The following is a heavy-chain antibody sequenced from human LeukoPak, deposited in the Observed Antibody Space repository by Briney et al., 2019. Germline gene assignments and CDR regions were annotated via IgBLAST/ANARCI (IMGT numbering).Heavy chain of an antibody. CDR2: IIPIFGTA. CDR1: GYTFTNYA. CDR3: ARKVPNDSSGYYYRGQFDP. J-gene: IGHJ5*02. V-gene: IGHV1-69*06. D-gene: IGHD3-22*01. Sequence: SVKVSCKASGYTFTNYAMHWVRQAPGQGLEWMGGIIPIFGTANYAQKFQGRVTITADKSTSTAYMELSSLRSEDTAVYYCARKVPNDSSGYYYRGQFDPWGQGTLVTVSS.